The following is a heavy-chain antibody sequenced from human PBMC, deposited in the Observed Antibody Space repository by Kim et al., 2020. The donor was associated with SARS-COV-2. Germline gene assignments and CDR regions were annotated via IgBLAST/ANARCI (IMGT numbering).Heavy chain of an antibody. D-gene: IGHD6-19*01. J-gene: IGHJ6*03. CDR2: INHSGST. CDR1: GGSFSAYY. Sequence: SETLSLTCAVYGGSFSAYYWSWIRQPPGKGLEWIGEINHSGSTNYNPSLKSRVTISVDTSKNQFSLKLSSVTAADTAVYYCARGTRHWLVRGPYYYYMNVWGKGTTVTVSS. V-gene: IGHV4-34*01. CDR3: ARGTRHWLVRGPYYYYMNV.